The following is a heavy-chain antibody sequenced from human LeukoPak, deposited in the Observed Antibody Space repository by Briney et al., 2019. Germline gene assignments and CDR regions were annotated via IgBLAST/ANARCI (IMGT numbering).Heavy chain of an antibody. J-gene: IGHJ3*02. Sequence: SETLSLTCTVSGGSISNHYWSWVRQPPGRGLEWIGYIYYSGSTKYNPSLKSRVTISVDTSKNQFSLKLSSVTAAVTAVYYCAREFYYDSSFSFDIWGQGTMVTVSS. CDR2: IYYSGST. CDR1: GGSISNHY. CDR3: AREFYYDSSFSFDI. D-gene: IGHD3-22*01. V-gene: IGHV4-59*11.